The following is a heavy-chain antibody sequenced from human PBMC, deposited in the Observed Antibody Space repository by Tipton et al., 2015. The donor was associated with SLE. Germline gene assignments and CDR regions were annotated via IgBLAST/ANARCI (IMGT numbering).Heavy chain of an antibody. Sequence: TLSLTCTVSGGSLSSYYWSWIRQPPGKGLEWIGHIHHSGSTTYIPSLQSRVTISRDPSKNQFSLNLTSVTAADTAVYYCARDQVGVGDLDFWGQGSLVTVSS. CDR1: GGSLSSYY. V-gene: IGHV4-59*01. J-gene: IGHJ4*02. CDR3: ARDQVGVGDLDF. CDR2: IHHSGST. D-gene: IGHD3-16*01.